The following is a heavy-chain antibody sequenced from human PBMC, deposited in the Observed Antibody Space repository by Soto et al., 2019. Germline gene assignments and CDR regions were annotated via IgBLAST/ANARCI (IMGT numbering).Heavy chain of an antibody. CDR3: ARGLIVVVPAASYYYYGMDV. Sequence: QVQLQQWGAGLLKPSETLSLTCAVYGGSFSGYYWSWIRQPPGKGLEWIGEINHSGSTNYNPSLKSRVTISVDTSKNQFSLKLSSVTAADTAVYYCARGLIVVVPAASYYYYGMDVWGQGTTVTVSS. V-gene: IGHV4-34*01. CDR1: GGSFSGYY. D-gene: IGHD2-2*01. J-gene: IGHJ6*02. CDR2: INHSGST.